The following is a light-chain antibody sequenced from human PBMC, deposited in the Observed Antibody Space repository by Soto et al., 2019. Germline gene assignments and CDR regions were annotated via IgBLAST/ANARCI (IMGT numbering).Light chain of an antibody. J-gene: IGKJ4*01. CDR2: DAS. CDR1: QSITRW. CDR3: QQYNNYPGLT. Sequence: TQSPATLWLSPKEIVTITFLASQSITRWLAWYQQKPGEAPKLLIYDASSLESGVPSRFSGSGSGTEFTLTISSLQPDDFATYYCQQYNNYPGLTFGRGTKVDIK. V-gene: IGKV1-5*01.